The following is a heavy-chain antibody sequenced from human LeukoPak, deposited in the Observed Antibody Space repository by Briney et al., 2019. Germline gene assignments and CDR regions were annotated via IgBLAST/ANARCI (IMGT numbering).Heavy chain of an antibody. CDR3: ARDQMTTVTTDDAFDI. D-gene: IGHD4-17*01. J-gene: IGHJ3*02. Sequence: TGGSLRLSCAASGFTFSSYSMNWVRQAPGKGLEWVSSISSSSSYIYYADSVKGRFTISRDNAKNSLYLQMNSLRAEDTAVYYCARDQMTTVTTDDAFDIWGQGTMVTVSS. V-gene: IGHV3-21*01. CDR2: ISSSSSYI. CDR1: GFTFSSYS.